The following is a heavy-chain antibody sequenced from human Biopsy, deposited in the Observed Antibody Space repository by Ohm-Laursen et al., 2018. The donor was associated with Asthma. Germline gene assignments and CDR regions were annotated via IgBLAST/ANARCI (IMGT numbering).Heavy chain of an antibody. Sequence: SLRLSCSASGFSFSNFAIHCVRQAPGKGLEWVGVISKDASTQGYADSVKGRFTMARDNSKNTLDLQMNSLREEDTAVYYCVRDGTDDAFDIWGQGTVVSVSS. CDR3: VRDGTDDAFDI. V-gene: IGHV3-30*01. D-gene: IGHD1-1*01. CDR1: GFSFSNFA. CDR2: ISKDASTQ. J-gene: IGHJ3*02.